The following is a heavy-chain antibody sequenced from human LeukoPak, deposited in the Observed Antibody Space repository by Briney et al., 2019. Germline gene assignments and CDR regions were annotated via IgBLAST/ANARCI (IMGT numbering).Heavy chain of an antibody. D-gene: IGHD3-3*01. CDR2: IKEDGSEK. V-gene: IGHV3-7*01. J-gene: IGHJ4*02. CDR3: ARSARLMKGVVEVTALDD. CDR1: GFTFSSYW. Sequence: PGGSLRLSCVASGFTFSSYWTSWVCQAPGKGLEWVANIKEDGSEKYYVDSVKGRFTIARDNAKNSVYLEMNSLRADDTAVYYCARSARLMKGVVEVTALDDWGQGTLVTVSS.